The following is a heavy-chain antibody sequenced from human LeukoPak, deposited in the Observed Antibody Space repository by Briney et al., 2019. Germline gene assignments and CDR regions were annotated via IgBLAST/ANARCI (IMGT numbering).Heavy chain of an antibody. V-gene: IGHV1-46*01. Sequence: GASVKVSCKASGYTFTSYYMHWVRQAPGQGLEWMGIINPSGGSTSYAQKFQGRVTMTRDMSTSTVYMELSSLRSEDTAVYYCARGYCSSTSCYSGYYYMDVWGKGTTVTVSS. CDR1: GYTFTSYY. J-gene: IGHJ6*03. CDR3: ARGYCSSTSCYSGYYYMDV. CDR2: INPSGGST. D-gene: IGHD2-2*02.